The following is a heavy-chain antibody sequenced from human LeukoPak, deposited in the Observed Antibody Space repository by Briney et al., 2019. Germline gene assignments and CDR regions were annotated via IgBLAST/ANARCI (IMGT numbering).Heavy chain of an antibody. Sequence: SGGSLRLSCAASGYTFSSHGLTWVRQAPGKGLEWVSTINGAGDNPYYAETVKGRFTISRDNSKNTLYLQMHSLRAEDTAIYYCAKVSVCYGCYLDYRGQGTLVTVS. CDR3: AKVSVCYGCYLDY. CDR2: INGAGDNP. CDR1: GYTFSSHG. J-gene: IGHJ4*02. D-gene: IGHD3-16*01. V-gene: IGHV3-23*01.